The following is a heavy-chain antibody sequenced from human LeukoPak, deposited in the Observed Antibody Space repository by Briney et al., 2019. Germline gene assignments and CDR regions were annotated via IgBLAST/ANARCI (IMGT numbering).Heavy chain of an antibody. J-gene: IGHJ6*01. CDR2: ISGSGDNT. CDR1: GFTFSSYA. D-gene: IGHD4-17*01. Sequence: SGGSLRLSCAASGFTFSSYAMSWVRQAPGKGLEWVAVISGSGDNTYHADSVKGRFTISRDNSKNTLHLQMNSLRAEDTAVYYCAREPDGDSSLYYYLHYYYYGMDVWGPRDHGHRLL. CDR3: AREPDGDSSLYYYLHYYYYGMDV. V-gene: IGHV3-23*01.